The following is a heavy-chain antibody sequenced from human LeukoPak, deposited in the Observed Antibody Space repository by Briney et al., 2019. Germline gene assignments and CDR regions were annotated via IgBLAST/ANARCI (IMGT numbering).Heavy chain of an antibody. V-gene: IGHV3-30-3*01. CDR2: ISYDGSNK. Sequence: GGSLRLSCAASGFTFSSYAMHWVRQAPGKGLEWVAVISYDGSNKYYADSVKGRFTISRDNSKNTLYLQMNSLRAEDTAVYYCARPHDSSGYYSPFDYWGQGTLVTVSS. D-gene: IGHD3-22*01. CDR1: GFTFSSYA. J-gene: IGHJ4*02. CDR3: ARPHDSSGYYSPFDY.